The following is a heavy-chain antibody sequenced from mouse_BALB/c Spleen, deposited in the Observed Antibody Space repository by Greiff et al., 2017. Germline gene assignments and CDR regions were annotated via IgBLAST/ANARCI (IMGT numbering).Heavy chain of an antibody. D-gene: IGHD6-1*01. CDR3: ARGPRRFAY. J-gene: IGHJ3*01. CDR2: ISYSGST. CDR1: GYSITSDYA. Sequence: VQLKESGPGLVKPSQSLSLTCTVTGYSITSDYAWNWIRQFPGNKLEWMGYISYSGSTSYNPSLKSRISITRDTSKNQFFLQLNSVTTEDTATYYCARGPRRFAYWGQGTLVTVSA. V-gene: IGHV3-2*02.